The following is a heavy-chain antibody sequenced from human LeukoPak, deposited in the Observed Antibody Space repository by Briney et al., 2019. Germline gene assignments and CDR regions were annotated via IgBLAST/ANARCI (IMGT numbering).Heavy chain of an antibody. CDR1: GGTFSSYA. CDR3: ARHSYDYVWGSYRSYFDY. CDR2: IIPIFGTA. Sequence: ASVKVSCKASGGTFSSYAISWVRQAPGQGLEWMGGIIPIFGTANYAQKFQGRVTITTDESTTTAYMELSSLISEDTAVYYCARHSYDYVWGSYRSYFDYWGQGTLVTVSS. J-gene: IGHJ4*02. V-gene: IGHV1-69*05. D-gene: IGHD3-16*02.